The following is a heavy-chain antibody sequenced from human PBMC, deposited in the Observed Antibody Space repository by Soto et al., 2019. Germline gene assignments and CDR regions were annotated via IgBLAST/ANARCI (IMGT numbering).Heavy chain of an antibody. Sequence: GGSLRLSCAASGFTFSSYGMHWVRQAPGKGLEWVAVISYDGSNKYYADSVRGRFTISRDNSKNTLYLQMNSLRAEDTAVYYFAKSSDYIWGSYPLNYYMDVWGKGTTVTVSS. CDR3: AKSSDYIWGSYPLNYYMDV. V-gene: IGHV3-30*18. D-gene: IGHD3-16*01. CDR2: ISYDGSNK. J-gene: IGHJ6*03. CDR1: GFTFSSYG.